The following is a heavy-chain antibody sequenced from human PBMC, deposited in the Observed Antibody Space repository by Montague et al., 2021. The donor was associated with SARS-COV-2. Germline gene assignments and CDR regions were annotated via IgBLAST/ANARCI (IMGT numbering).Heavy chain of an antibody. Sequence: SETLSLTCTVSGGSISSSSYYWGWIRQPPGKGLEWIGSIYYSGSTYYNPSLKSRVTISVDTSKNQFSLKLSSVTAADTAVYYCARDGSLRFESFIGRRYYYYGMDVWGQGTPVTVSS. J-gene: IGHJ6*02. D-gene: IGHD2-15*01. V-gene: IGHV4-39*07. CDR1: GGSISSSSYY. CDR3: ARDGSLRFESFIGRRYYYYGMDV. CDR2: IYYSGST.